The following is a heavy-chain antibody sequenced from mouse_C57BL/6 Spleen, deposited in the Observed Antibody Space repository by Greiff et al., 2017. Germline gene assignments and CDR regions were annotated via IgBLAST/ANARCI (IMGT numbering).Heavy chain of an antibody. CDR1: GYAFTNYL. CDR3: AREDYYGSSYYFDY. D-gene: IGHD1-1*01. Sequence: VKLMESGAELVRPGTSVKVSCKASGYAFTNYLIEWVKQRPGQGLEWIGVINPGSGGTNYNEKFKGKATLTADKSSSTAYMQLSSLTSEDSAVYFCAREDYYGSSYYFDYWGQGTTLTVSS. J-gene: IGHJ2*01. CDR2: INPGSGGT. V-gene: IGHV1-54*01.